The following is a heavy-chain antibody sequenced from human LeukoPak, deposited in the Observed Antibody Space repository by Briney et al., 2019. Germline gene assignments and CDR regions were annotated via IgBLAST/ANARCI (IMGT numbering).Heavy chain of an antibody. CDR2: IYSGGTT. D-gene: IGHD2-8*01. CDR1: GFTVSGNY. J-gene: IGHJ6*03. V-gene: IGHV3-53*01. CDR3: WGSRRINASLYYYMDV. Sequence: GGSLRLSCAVSGFTVSGNYMSWVRQAPGKGLEWVSLIYSGGTTYYDDSVKGRFTISRGNYTNKMYLQMNSLRAEDKAVYYCWGSRRINASLYYYMDVWGKGTTVTVSS.